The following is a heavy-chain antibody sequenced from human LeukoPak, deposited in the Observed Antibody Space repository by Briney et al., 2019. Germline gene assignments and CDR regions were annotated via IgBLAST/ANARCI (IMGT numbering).Heavy chain of an antibody. D-gene: IGHD4-17*01. CDR1: GYTFTGYY. J-gene: IGHJ6*02. V-gene: IGHV1-2*02. Sequence: ASVKVSCKASGYTFTGYYMHWVRQAPGQGLEWMGWINPNTGVTNYAQKFQGRVTLTRDTSIITAYMELTRLRSDDTAMYYRARDRTTVTTGYYGMDVWGQGTTLTVYS. CDR2: INPNTGVT. CDR3: ARDRTTVTTGYYGMDV.